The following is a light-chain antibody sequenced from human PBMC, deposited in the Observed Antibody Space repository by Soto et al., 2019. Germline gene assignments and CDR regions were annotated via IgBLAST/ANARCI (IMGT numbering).Light chain of an antibody. CDR3: SSYTSGKTPVV. CDR1: SSDIGGYNY. V-gene: IGLV2-14*03. CDR2: DVS. Sequence: QSALTQPASVSGSPGQSITIYCVGTSSDIGGYNYVSWYQQHPGKAPKLMIFDVSNRPSGVSDRFSGSKSGNSASLTISGLQTEDDADYYCSSYTSGKTPVVFGGGTKLTVL. J-gene: IGLJ2*01.